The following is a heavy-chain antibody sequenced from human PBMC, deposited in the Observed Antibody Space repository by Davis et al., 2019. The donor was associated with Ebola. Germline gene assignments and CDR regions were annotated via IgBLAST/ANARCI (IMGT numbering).Heavy chain of an antibody. D-gene: IGHD6-13*01. Sequence: PSETLSLTCTVSGGSISSSSYYWGWIRQPPGKGLEWIGSIYYSGSTYYNPSLKSRVTISVDTSKNPFSLKLSSVTAADTAVYYCARGPRQQLSTGSYYYYYYGMDVWGQGTTVTVSS. CDR1: GGSISSSSYY. J-gene: IGHJ6*02. CDR3: ARGPRQQLSTGSYYYYYYGMDV. V-gene: IGHV4-39*07. CDR2: IYYSGST.